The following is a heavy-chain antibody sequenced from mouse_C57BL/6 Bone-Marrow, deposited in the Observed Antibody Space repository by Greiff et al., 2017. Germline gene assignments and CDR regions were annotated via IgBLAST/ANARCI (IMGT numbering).Heavy chain of an antibody. D-gene: IGHD1-1*01. CDR2: ISDGGSYT. V-gene: IGHV5-4*01. J-gene: IGHJ1*03. CDR1: GFTFSSYA. CDR3: AREGYYGSSYSYWYFDV. Sequence: DVMLVESGGGLVKPGGSLKLSCAASGFTFSSYAMSWVRQTPEKRLEWVATISDGGSYTYYPDNVKGRFTISRDNAKNNLYLQMSHLKSEDTAMYYCAREGYYGSSYSYWYFDVWGTGTTVTVSS.